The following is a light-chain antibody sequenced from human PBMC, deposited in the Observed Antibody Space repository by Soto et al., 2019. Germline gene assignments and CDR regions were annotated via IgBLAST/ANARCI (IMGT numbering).Light chain of an antibody. J-gene: IGLJ1*01. Sequence: QAVVTQPPSVSGAPGQRVTISCTGTSSNIGAGYDVHWYQHLPGTAPKLLIYGNTIRPSGVPDRFSGSKSGTSASLAITGLQAEDEADYYCQSYDRSLRGDVFGTGTQLTVL. CDR1: SSNIGAGYD. V-gene: IGLV1-40*01. CDR2: GNT. CDR3: QSYDRSLRGDV.